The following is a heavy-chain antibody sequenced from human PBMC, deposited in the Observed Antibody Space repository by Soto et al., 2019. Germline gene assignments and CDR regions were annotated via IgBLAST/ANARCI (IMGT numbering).Heavy chain of an antibody. V-gene: IGHV3-21*01. CDR2: ISSSSTYI. D-gene: IGHD3-10*01. CDR1: GFTFSSYR. J-gene: IGHJ4*02. Sequence: EVQLVESGGGLVKPRGSLRLSCVASGFTFSSYRMNWVRQAPGKGLEWVACISSSSTYIDYVDSVTGRFTISRDNAKNSLYLQMNSLRAEDSAVYYCAKDPPYYGSGSYADYWGQGTLVTVSS. CDR3: AKDPPYYGSGSYADY.